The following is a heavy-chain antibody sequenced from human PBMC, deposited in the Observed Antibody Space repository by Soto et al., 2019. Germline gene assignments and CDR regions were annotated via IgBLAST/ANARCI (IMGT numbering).Heavy chain of an antibody. CDR3: ARLACRKCHGASSEN. V-gene: IGHV4-39*01. CDR2: IDSSGNA. J-gene: IGHJ4*02. D-gene: IGHD6-6*01. CDR1: GSSVSSSFFY. Sequence: PSETLSLTCTLSGSSVSSSFFYWGWIRQPTGRGLEWIGTIDSSGNAYYNPSLMSRVTISVDTSKNQFSLKVTSVTAADTAVYYCARLACRKCHGASSENWGQGSLVTVSS.